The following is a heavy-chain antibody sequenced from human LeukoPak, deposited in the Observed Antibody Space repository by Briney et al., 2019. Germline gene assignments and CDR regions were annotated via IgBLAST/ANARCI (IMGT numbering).Heavy chain of an antibody. Sequence: ASVKVSCKASGYTFTGYYMHWVRQAPGQGLEWMGWINPNSGGTNYARKFQGWVTMTRDTSISTAYMELSRLRSDDTAVYYCARDPGYSYGLPYFDYWGQGTLVTVSS. D-gene: IGHD5-18*01. CDR3: ARDPGYSYGLPYFDY. V-gene: IGHV1-2*04. J-gene: IGHJ4*02. CDR2: INPNSGGT. CDR1: GYTFTGYY.